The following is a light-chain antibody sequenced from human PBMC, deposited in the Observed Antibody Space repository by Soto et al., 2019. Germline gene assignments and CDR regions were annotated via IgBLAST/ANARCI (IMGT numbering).Light chain of an antibody. CDR3: QQYYSSSLT. J-gene: IGKJ4*01. V-gene: IGKV1-8*01. CDR2: AAS. Sequence: AIRMTQSPSSFSASTGDRVTITCRASQGISSYLAWYQQKPGKAPKLLIYAASTLQSGVPSRFSGSGSGTDFTLTISCLKSEDIATYYCQQYYSSSLTFGGGTKVEIK. CDR1: QGISSY.